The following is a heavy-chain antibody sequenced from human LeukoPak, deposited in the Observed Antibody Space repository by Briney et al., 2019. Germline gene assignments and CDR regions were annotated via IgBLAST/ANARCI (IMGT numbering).Heavy chain of an antibody. V-gene: IGHV3-30*02. J-gene: IGHJ4*02. D-gene: IGHD4-17*01. CDR3: ARDYGRHYFDY. CDR1: GFTFSSYD. Sequence: GGSLRLSCAASGFTFSSYDMHWVRQAPGKGLEWVALIWYDGSNKYQADSVKGRFAISRDNSKNTLYLQMNSLRAEDTAVYYCARDYGRHYFDYWGQGTLVTVSS. CDR2: IWYDGSNK.